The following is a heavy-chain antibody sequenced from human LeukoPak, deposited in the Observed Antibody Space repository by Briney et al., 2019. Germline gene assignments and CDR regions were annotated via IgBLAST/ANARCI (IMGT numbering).Heavy chain of an antibody. J-gene: IGHJ6*03. Sequence: GGSLRLSCAASGFTFSSYAMSWVRQAPGKGLEWVSGISGSGSSTHYADSVKGRFTISRDNSKNTLYLQMNSLRAEDTAVYYCAKAWGGTYYYYYMDVWGKGTTVTVSS. CDR1: GFTFSSYA. CDR3: AKAWGGTYYYYYMDV. V-gene: IGHV3-23*01. D-gene: IGHD2-21*01. CDR2: ISGSGSST.